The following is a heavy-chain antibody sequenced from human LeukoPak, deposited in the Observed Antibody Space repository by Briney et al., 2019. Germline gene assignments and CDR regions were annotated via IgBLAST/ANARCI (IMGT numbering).Heavy chain of an antibody. CDR3: ARGVPGYCSGTSCYKDYYYMDV. CDR2: ISSSGSTI. D-gene: IGHD2-2*02. V-gene: IGHV3-48*03. Sequence: GGSLRLSCAASGFTFSSYEMNWVRQAPGKGLEWVSYISSSGSTIHYADSVKGRFTISRDNAKNSLYVQMNSLRAEDTAVYYCARGVPGYCSGTSCYKDYYYMDVWGKGTTVTVSS. CDR1: GFTFSSYE. J-gene: IGHJ6*03.